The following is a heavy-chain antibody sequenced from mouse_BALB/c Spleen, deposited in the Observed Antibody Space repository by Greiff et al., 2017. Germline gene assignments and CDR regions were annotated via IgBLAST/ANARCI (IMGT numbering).Heavy chain of an antibody. Sequence: VQLKESGTVLARPGASVKMSCKASGYTFTSYWMHWVKQRPGQGLEWIGAIYPGNSDTSYNQKFKGKATLTVDKSPSTAYMQISSLTSEDSAVYYCAKSEGWFAYWGQGTLVTVSA. V-gene: IGHV1-5*01. CDR1: GYTFTSYW. CDR2: IYPGNSDT. CDR3: AKSEGWFAY. J-gene: IGHJ3*01.